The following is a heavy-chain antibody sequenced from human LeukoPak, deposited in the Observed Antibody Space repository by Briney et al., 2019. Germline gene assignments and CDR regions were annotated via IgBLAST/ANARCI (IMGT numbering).Heavy chain of an antibody. CDR1: GGSFSGYY. CDR2: INHSGST. D-gene: IGHD5-12*01. CDR3: ARGRVDIADY. V-gene: IGHV4-34*01. Sequence: SETLSLTCAVYGGSFSGYYWSWIRQPPGKGLEWIGEINHSGSTNYNPSLKSRATISVDTSKNQFSLRLSSVTAADTAVYYCARGRVDIADYWGQGTLVTVSS. J-gene: IGHJ4*02.